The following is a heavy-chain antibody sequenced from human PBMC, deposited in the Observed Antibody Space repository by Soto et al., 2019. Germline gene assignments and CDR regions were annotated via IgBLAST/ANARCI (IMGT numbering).Heavy chain of an antibody. J-gene: IGHJ6*03. CDR2: ISGSGGST. CDR3: AKEPNIVSTDYYYYMDV. CDR1: GFTFSSYA. V-gene: IGHV3-23*01. Sequence: GGSLRLSCAASGFTFSSYAMSWVRQAPGKGLEWVSAISGSGGSTYYADSVKGRFTISRDNSKNTLYLQMNSLRAEDTAVYYCAKEPNIVSTDYYYYMDVWGKGTTVTVSS. D-gene: IGHD5-12*01.